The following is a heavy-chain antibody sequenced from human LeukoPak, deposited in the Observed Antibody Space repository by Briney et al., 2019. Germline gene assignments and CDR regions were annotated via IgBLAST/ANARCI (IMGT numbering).Heavy chain of an antibody. D-gene: IGHD2-2*01. CDR2: ISYDGSNK. Sequence: GGSLRLSCAASGFTFSSYAMHWVRQAPGKGLEWVAVISYDGSNKYYADSVKGRFTISRDNSKNTLYLQMNSLRAEDTAVYYCARGTAAMSAFDIWGQGTMVTVSS. J-gene: IGHJ3*02. CDR1: GFTFSSYA. CDR3: ARGTAAMSAFDI. V-gene: IGHV3-30*04.